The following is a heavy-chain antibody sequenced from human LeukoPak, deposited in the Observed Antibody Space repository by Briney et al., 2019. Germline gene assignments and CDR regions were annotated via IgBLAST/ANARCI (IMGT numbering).Heavy chain of an antibody. Sequence: EASVKVSCKASGYTFTSYGISWVRQAPGQGLEWMGWISAYNGNTNYAQKLQGRVTITRDTSASTAYMELSSLRSEDTAVYYGARAMQGYGWVDYWGQGTLVTVSS. D-gene: IGHD5-18*01. J-gene: IGHJ4*02. CDR2: ISAYNGNT. V-gene: IGHV1-18*01. CDR3: ARAMQGYGWVDY. CDR1: GYTFTSYG.